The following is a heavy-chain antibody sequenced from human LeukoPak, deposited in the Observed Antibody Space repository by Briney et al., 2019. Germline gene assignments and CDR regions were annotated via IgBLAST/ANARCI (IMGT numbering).Heavy chain of an antibody. CDR3: ARDLKAAEVDY. CDR1: GFTFSSYS. Sequence: PGGSLRLSCAASGFTFSSYSMNWVRQAPGKGLEWVSSISSSSSYIYYADSVKGRFTISRDNAKNLLYLQMNSLRAEDTAVYYCARDLKAAEVDYWGQGTLVTVSS. V-gene: IGHV3-21*01. D-gene: IGHD6-13*01. CDR2: ISSSSSYI. J-gene: IGHJ4*02.